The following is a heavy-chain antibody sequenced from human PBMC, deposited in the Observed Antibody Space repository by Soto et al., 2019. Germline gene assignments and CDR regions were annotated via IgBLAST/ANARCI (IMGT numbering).Heavy chain of an antibody. J-gene: IGHJ4*02. CDR2: ISAYSGNT. V-gene: IGHV1-18*01. Sequence: ASVKVSCKASGYTFTSYGISWVRQAPGQGLEWMGRISAYSGNTSYAQKLQGRVTMTRDTSTSTVYMELSSLRSEDTAVYYCARGNERYFDWCPCDYWGQGTLVTVSS. CDR3: ARGNERYFDWCPCDY. CDR1: GYTFTSYG. D-gene: IGHD3-9*01.